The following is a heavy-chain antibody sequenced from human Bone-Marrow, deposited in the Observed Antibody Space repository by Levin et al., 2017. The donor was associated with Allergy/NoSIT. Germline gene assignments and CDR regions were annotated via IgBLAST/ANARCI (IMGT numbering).Heavy chain of an antibody. CDR3: AREIGDWEMVEDPV. Sequence: GASVKVSCKTFGYIFTNYAMHWVRQAPGQGLEWVGWISAGNGDTKYSQKFQGRVTITRDTSATTAYLELSSLRSEDTAVYYCAREIGDWEMVEDPVWGQGTMVIVSS. D-gene: IGHD5-24*01. CDR2: ISAGNGDT. J-gene: IGHJ3*01. CDR1: GYIFTNYA. V-gene: IGHV1-3*01.